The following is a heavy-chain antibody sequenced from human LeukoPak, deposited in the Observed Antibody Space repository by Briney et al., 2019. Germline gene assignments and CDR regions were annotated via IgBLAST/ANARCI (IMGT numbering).Heavy chain of an antibody. CDR3: SRRFDC. V-gene: IGHV3-48*02. J-gene: IGHJ4*02. CDR2: IDGSGDTI. Sequence: GGSLRLSCAASGFAFSNHWMNWVRQAPGKGLEWVSYIDGSGDTIYYADSVKGRFTISRDNAKNSLDLQMNSLRDEDTAVYYCSRRFDCWGQGTLVTVSS. CDR1: GFAFSNHW.